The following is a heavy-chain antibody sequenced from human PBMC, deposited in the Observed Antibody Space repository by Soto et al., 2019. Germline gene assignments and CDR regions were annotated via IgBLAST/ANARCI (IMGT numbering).Heavy chain of an antibody. Sequence: QVQLEESGPGLVKSSETLSLTCTVSGGSIRSNYWSWIRQPPGKGLEWIGCIHHSGSTNYNPSLKSRVIISVDTSKSQFSLRLNSVTAADTAVYYCAGGYFSAWSAWFDPWGQGSLVTVSS. D-gene: IGHD2-15*01. V-gene: IGHV4-59*01. CDR2: IHHSGST. J-gene: IGHJ5*02. CDR1: GGSIRSNY. CDR3: AGGYFSAWSAWFDP.